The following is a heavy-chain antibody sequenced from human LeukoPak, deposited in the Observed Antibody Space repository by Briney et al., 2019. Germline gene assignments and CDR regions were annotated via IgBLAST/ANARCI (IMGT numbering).Heavy chain of an antibody. J-gene: IGHJ5*02. Sequence: SQTLSLTCTVSGGSIGSGSYYWSWIRQPAGKGLEWIGRIYTSGSTNYNPSLKSRVTISVDTSKNQFSLKLSSVTAADTAVYYCAREWIAVPNWFDPWGQGTLVTVSS. CDR3: AREWIAVPNWFDP. V-gene: IGHV4-61*02. D-gene: IGHD5-12*01. CDR1: GGSIGSGSYY. CDR2: IYTSGST.